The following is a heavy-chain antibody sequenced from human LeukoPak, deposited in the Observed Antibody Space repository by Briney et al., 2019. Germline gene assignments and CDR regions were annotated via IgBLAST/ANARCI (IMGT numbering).Heavy chain of an antibody. CDR1: GYTFTSYG. CDR3: ARDSLLWPAGRVDP. Sequence: GASVKVSCKASGYTFTSYGISWMRQAPGQGLEWMGWISAYNGNTNYAQKLQGRVTMTTDTSTSTAYMELRSLRSDDTAVYYCARDSLLWPAGRVDPWGQGTLVTVSS. J-gene: IGHJ5*02. CDR2: ISAYNGNT. V-gene: IGHV1-18*01. D-gene: IGHD3-10*01.